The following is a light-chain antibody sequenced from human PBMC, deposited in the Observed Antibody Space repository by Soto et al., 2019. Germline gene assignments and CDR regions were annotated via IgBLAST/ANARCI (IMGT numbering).Light chain of an antibody. J-gene: IGLJ1*01. CDR2: DVS. V-gene: IGLV2-14*01. CDR3: NSYTSSSAYV. CDR1: SSEVDGYNY. Sequence: QSVLTQPASVSGSPGQSITISCTGTSSEVDGYNYVSWYQQHPGKAPKLMIYDVSNRPSGVSNRFSGSKSGNTASLTISWLQAEDGADYYCNSYTSSSAYVFGTGTKVTV.